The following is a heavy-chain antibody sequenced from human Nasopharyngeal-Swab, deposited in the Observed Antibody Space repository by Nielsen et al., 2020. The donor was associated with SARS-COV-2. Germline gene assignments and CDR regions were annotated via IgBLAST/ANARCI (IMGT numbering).Heavy chain of an antibody. CDR2: ITWNSGNK. D-gene: IGHD5-18*01. V-gene: IGHV3-9*01. CDR1: GFTFDNYA. Sequence: GGSLRLSCAASGFTFDNYAMHWVRQPPGKGLECVSGITWNSGNKGYAESVQGRFTISRDNAKNSLYLQMNSLRADDTALYYCAKARRTDTYGYECFDSWGQGTLVTVSS. J-gene: IGHJ4*02. CDR3: AKARRTDTYGYECFDS.